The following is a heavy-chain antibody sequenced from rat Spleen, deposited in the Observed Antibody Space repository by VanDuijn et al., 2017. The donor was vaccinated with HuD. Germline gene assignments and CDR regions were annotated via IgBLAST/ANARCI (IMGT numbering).Heavy chain of an antibody. D-gene: IGHD1-6*01. V-gene: IGHV5-31*01. Sequence: EVQLVESGGGLVQPGRSLELSCVASGFTFNNYWMTWIRQAPGKGLDWVASITKDGSSTFYRDSVRDRFTISRDNTKSTLYLQMNSLRSEDTATYYCARGGFFRFWGQGVMVTVSS. CDR3: ARGGFFRF. CDR2: ITKDGSST. J-gene: IGHJ2*01. CDR1: GFTFNNYW.